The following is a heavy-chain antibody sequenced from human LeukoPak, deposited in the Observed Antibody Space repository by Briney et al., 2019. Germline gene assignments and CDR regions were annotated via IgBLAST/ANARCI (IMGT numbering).Heavy chain of an antibody. CDR2: ISYDGSNK. CDR1: RFTFSSYG. CDR3: ATWRDKAAVS. D-gene: IGHD6-13*01. J-gene: IGHJ5*02. Sequence: GRSLRLSCAASRFTFSSYGMHWVRQAPGKGLEWVAVISYDGSNKYYADSVKGRFTISRDNSKNTLYLQMNSLRAEDTAIYYCATWRDKAAVSWGQGTLVTVFS. V-gene: IGHV3-30*03.